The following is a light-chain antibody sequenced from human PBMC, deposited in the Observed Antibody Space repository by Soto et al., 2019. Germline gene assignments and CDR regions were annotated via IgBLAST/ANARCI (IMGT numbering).Light chain of an antibody. V-gene: IGLV2-14*01. CDR1: SSDIGDYNY. J-gene: IGLJ1*01. CDR2: EVS. Sequence: QSVLTQPASVSGSPGQSITIFCTGTSSDIGDYNYVSWYQQHPGKAPKFMIYEVSNRPSGVSNRFSGSKSGNTASLTISGLQAEDEADYYCSSYTSSSTLVFGTGTKLTVL. CDR3: SSYTSSSTLV.